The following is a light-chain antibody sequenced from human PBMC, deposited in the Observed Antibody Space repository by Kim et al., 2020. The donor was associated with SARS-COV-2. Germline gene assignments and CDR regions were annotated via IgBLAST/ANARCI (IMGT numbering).Light chain of an antibody. J-gene: IGLJ2*01. Sequence: SSELTQDPAVSVALGQTVRITCQGDSLRTYYTTWFQQKPGQAPIVVFYGKNNRPSGIPDRFSGSSSGNTASLTITATQAGDEADYYCNSRDNNHNGLFGG. CDR2: GKN. CDR3: NSRDNNHNGL. CDR1: SLRTYY. V-gene: IGLV3-19*01.